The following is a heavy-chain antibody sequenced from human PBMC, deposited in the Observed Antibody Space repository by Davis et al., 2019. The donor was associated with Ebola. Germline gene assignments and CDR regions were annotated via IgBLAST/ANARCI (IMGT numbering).Heavy chain of an antibody. Sequence: PGGSLRLSCAASGFTFSSYAMSWVRQAPGKGLEWVSAISGSGGSTYYADSVKGRFTISRDNSKNTLYLQMNSLRAEDTAVYYCAKASGSHYYYYGMDVWGQGTTVTVSS. J-gene: IGHJ6*02. D-gene: IGHD1-26*01. CDR1: GFTFSSYA. CDR3: AKASGSHYYYYGMDV. CDR2: ISGSGGST. V-gene: IGHV3-23*01.